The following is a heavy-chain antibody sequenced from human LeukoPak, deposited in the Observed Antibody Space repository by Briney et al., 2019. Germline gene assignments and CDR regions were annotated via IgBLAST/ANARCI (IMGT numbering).Heavy chain of an antibody. CDR2: MSGSSAST. D-gene: IGHD1-26*01. Sequence: PGGSLRLSSAVSRLTLTADAMNTGGQAPGKGLEWGSGMSGSSASTYYADSVKGRFTISRDNSKNTLYVQRNSLRAEHTAVYYLGSNSGRDSESVDIGGGGTMVTVSS. CDR3: GSNSGRDSESVDI. J-gene: IGHJ3*02. V-gene: IGHV3-23*01. CDR1: RLTLTADA.